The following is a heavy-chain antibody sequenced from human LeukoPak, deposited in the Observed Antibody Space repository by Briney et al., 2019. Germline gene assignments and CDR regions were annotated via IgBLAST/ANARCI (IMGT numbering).Heavy chain of an antibody. D-gene: IGHD3-9*01. CDR3: AKISVGYEYYDILTGPEYFDY. CDR1: GFTFSSYA. Sequence: GGSLRLSCAASGFTFSSYAMSWVRQAPGKGLEWVSAISGSGGSTYYADSVKGRFTISRDNSKNTLYLQMNSLRAEDTAVYYCAKISVGYEYYDILTGPEYFDYWGRGTLVTVSS. V-gene: IGHV3-23*01. J-gene: IGHJ4*02. CDR2: ISGSGGST.